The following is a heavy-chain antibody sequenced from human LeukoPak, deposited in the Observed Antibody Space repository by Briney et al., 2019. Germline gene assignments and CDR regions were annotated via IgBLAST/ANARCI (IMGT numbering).Heavy chain of an antibody. CDR1: GGSISSYY. Sequence: SETLSLTCTVSGGSISSYYWSWIRQPPGKGLEWIGEINHSGSTNYNPSLKSRVTISVDTSKNQFSLKLSSVTAADTAVYYCARGLIRITMVRGVSWFDPWGQGTLVTVSS. V-gene: IGHV4-34*01. CDR3: ARGLIRITMVRGVSWFDP. J-gene: IGHJ5*02. CDR2: INHSGST. D-gene: IGHD3-10*01.